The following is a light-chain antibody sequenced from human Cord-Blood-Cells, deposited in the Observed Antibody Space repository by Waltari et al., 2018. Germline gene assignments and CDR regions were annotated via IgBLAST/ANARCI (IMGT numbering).Light chain of an antibody. CDR3: CSYAGSSTSV. J-gene: IGLJ3*02. CDR2: EGS. CDR1: SSDVGSYNL. V-gene: IGLV2-23*01. Sequence: QSALTQPASVSGSPGQSITISCTGTSSDVGSYNLVSGYQQHPGKAPKLMIYEGSKRPSGVSNRFSGYKSGNTASLTISGLQAEDEADYYCCSYAGSSTSVFGGGTKLTVL.